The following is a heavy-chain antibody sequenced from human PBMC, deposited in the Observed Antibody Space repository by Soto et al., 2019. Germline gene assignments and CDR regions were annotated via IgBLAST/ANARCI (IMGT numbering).Heavy chain of an antibody. D-gene: IGHD3-10*01. CDR1: GFTVSDNY. CDR3: ARERPGSGYFDY. J-gene: IGHJ4*02. V-gene: IGHV3-53*01. Sequence: PAGSLRLSCAASGFTVSDNYMNWVRQAPGKGLEWVSVIYSGGSTYYADSVKGRFTISRDNSKNTLYLQMNSLRAEDTAVYYCARERPGSGYFDYWGQGTLVPVSS. CDR2: IYSGGST.